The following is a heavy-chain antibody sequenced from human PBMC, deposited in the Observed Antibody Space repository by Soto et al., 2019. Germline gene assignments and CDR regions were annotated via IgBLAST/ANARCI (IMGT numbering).Heavy chain of an antibody. V-gene: IGHV3-64*01. Sequence: EVQLVESGGGLVQPGGSLRLSCAASGFTFSNYIMHWVRQAPGRRPEYVSTINGDGGSTYYANSLKGRFTVSRDNSKNTLYLQMGSLRPEDMAVYYCARGLFTWSDSSTCYGYWGQGTLVTVSS. D-gene: IGHD2-2*01. J-gene: IGHJ4*02. CDR3: ARGLFTWSDSSTCYGY. CDR1: GFTFSNYI. CDR2: INGDGGST.